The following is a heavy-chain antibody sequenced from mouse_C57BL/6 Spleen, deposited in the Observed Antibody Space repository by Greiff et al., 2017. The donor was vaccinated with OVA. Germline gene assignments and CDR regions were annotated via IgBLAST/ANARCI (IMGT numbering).Heavy chain of an antibody. CDR3: AREGAYDYDGAY. CDR2: IYPGDGDP. CDR1: GYAFSSYW. Sequence: LVESGAELVKPGASVKISCKASGYAFSSYWMNWVKQRPGKGLEWIGQIYPGDGDPNYNGKFKGKATLTADKSSSTAYMQLSSLTSEDSAVYFCAREGAYDYDGAYWGQGTLVTVSA. D-gene: IGHD2-4*01. J-gene: IGHJ3*01. V-gene: IGHV1-80*01.